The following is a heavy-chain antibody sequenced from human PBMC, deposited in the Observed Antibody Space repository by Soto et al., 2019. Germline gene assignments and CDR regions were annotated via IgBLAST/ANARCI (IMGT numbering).Heavy chain of an antibody. CDR1: GGSISSGGYY. CDR2: IYYSGST. D-gene: IGHD3-3*01. V-gene: IGHV4-31*03. Sequence: SETLSLTCTVSGGSISSGGYYWSWIRQHPGKGLEWIGYIYYSGSTYYNPSLKSRVTISVDTSKNQFSLKLSSVTAADTAVYYCARSQYYDFWGGYYPLDGMDVWGQGTTVTVSS. J-gene: IGHJ6*02. CDR3: ARSQYYDFWGGYYPLDGMDV.